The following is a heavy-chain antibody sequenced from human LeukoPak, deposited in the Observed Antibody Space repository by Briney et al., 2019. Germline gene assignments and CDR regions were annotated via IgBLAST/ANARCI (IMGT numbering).Heavy chain of an antibody. Sequence: PSETLSLTCAVSGGSISSSNWWSWVRQPPGKGLEGIGGIYHSGSTNYNPSLKSRVTISVDKSKNQFSLKLSSVTAADTAVYYCASRMAGTGDYGAFDIWGQGTMVTVSS. J-gene: IGHJ3*02. CDR2: IYHSGST. D-gene: IGHD6-19*01. CDR3: ASRMAGTGDYGAFDI. V-gene: IGHV4-4*02. CDR1: GGSISSSNW.